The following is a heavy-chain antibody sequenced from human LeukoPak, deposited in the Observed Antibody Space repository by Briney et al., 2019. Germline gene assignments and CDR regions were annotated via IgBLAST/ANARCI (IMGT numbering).Heavy chain of an antibody. J-gene: IGHJ4*02. CDR1: VYTFISFY. V-gene: IGHV1-46*01. CDR3: ARHSLSGTTPFDY. D-gene: IGHD1-20*01. Sequence: GASVKVSCKASVYTFISFYMHWVRQAPGQGLEWMGVINPSGGSTAYAQQFQGRVTMTRDTSTSTLYMELSSLRSEDTAVYYCARHSLSGTTPFDYWGQGTLVTVSS. CDR2: INPSGGST.